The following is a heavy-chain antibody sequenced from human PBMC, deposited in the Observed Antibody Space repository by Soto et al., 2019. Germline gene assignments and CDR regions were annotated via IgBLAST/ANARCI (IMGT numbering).Heavy chain of an antibody. CDR3: AKDRGSIWEGPS. CDR1: GFTFTNYA. V-gene: IGHV3-23*01. Sequence: GGSLRLSCAASGFTFTNYAMIWGRQATGTGREWASGMSGGGGSKYYAVSVKGRFTIPRDNSKYTLYLQMRSLGAEDTAIFYCAKDRGSIWEGPSWGQGTLVTVSS. CDR2: MSGGGGSK. D-gene: IGHD1-26*01. J-gene: IGHJ4*02.